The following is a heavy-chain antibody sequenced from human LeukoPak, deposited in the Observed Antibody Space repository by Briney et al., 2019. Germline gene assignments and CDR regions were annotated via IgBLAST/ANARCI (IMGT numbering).Heavy chain of an antibody. V-gene: IGHV4-59*01. CDR1: GGSITSDY. D-gene: IGHD1-14*01. J-gene: IGHJ6*03. CDR2: ISYSGST. Sequence: SETLSLTCTVSGGSITSDYWTWIRQPPGKGLEWIGYISYSGSTNYNPSLKSRATISGDTSKDQFSLKLTSVTAADTAVYFCARFNRLSRGEYYYYMDVWGKGTTVTISS. CDR3: ARFNRLSRGEYYYYMDV.